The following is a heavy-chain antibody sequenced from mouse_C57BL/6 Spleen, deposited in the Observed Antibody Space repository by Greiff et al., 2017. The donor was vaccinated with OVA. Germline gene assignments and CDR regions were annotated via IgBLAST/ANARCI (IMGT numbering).Heavy chain of an antibody. CDR2: ISDGGSYT. CDR1: GFTFSSYA. D-gene: IGHD4-1*01. CDR3: ARERLGQFDY. Sequence: EVKLMESGGGLVKPGGSLKLSCAASGFTFSSYAMSWVRQTPEKRLEWVATISDGGSYTYYPDNVKDRFTISRDNAKNNLYLQMSHLKSEDTAMYYCARERLGQFDYWGQGTTLTVSS. V-gene: IGHV5-4*01. J-gene: IGHJ2*01.